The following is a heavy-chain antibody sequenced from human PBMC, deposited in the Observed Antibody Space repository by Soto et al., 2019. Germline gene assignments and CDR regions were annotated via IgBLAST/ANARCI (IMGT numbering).Heavy chain of an antibody. D-gene: IGHD5-18*01. CDR3: ARDLYSYGSYYYYGMDV. CDR1: GFTVSSNY. V-gene: IGHV3-66*01. CDR2: IYGGGST. Sequence: GGSLRLSCAASGFTVSSNYMSWVRQAPGKGLEWVSVIYGGGSTYYADSVKGRFTISRDNSKNTLYLQMNSLRAEDTAVYYCARDLYSYGSYYYYGMDVWGQGTTVTVSS. J-gene: IGHJ6*02.